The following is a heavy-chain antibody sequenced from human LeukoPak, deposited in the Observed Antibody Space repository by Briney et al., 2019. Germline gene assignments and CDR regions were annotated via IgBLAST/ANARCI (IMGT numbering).Heavy chain of an antibody. D-gene: IGHD3-10*02. J-gene: IGHJ6*04. CDR3: AELGITMIGGV. V-gene: IGHV3-48*04. CDR1: GFTFNSFS. Sequence: GGSLRLSCAASGFTFNSFSMNWVRQAPGKGLEWVSYISSSSSTIYYADSVKGRFTISRDNAKNSLYLQMNSLRAEDTAVYYCAELGITMIGGVWGKGTTVTISS. CDR2: ISSSSSTI.